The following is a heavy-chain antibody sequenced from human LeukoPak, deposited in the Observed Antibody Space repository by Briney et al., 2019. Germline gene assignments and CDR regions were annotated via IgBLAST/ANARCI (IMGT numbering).Heavy chain of an antibody. CDR2: IGSDNKP. V-gene: IGHV3-23*01. Sequence: HAGGSLRLSCEASGFTFSAYAMTWVRQAPGKGLEWVSSIGSDNKPHYSEEVQCRFAIYRDNSKRMLFLQLNSLRAEDMALYYCARDLHSYVAMDVWGHGTTVTVSS. D-gene: IGHD3-10*02. CDR3: ARDLHSYVAMDV. J-gene: IGHJ6*02. CDR1: GFTFSAYA.